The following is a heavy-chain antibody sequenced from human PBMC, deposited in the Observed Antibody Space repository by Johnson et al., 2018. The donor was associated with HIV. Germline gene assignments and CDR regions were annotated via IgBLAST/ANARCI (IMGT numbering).Heavy chain of an antibody. Sequence: VQLVESGGGLVQPGQSLRLSCAASAFSFSKYAMTWVRQAPGKGLEWVSSITGSGVTTYYTNSVKGRFTISRDNAENSLHLQMNSLRTEDTALYYCAKGQLAVEMATITEAFDLWGQGTMVTVSS. CDR3: AKGQLAVEMATITEAFDL. D-gene: IGHD5-24*01. J-gene: IGHJ3*01. CDR2: ITGSGVTT. CDR1: AFSFSKYA. V-gene: IGHV3-23*04.